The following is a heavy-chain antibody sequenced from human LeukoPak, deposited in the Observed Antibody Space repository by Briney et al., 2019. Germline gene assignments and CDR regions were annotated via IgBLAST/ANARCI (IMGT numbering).Heavy chain of an antibody. CDR1: GGSFSGYY. V-gene: IGHV4-34*01. J-gene: IGHJ4*02. Sequence: SETLSLTCAVYGGSFSGYYWSWIRRPPGQGLEWTGEINHSGITNYNPSLKSRVTISVDTSKNQFSLKLSSVTAADTAVYYCASSQCSGGSCHPRDCWGQGTLVTVSS. CDR2: INHSGIT. CDR3: ASSQCSGGSCHPRDC. D-gene: IGHD2-15*01.